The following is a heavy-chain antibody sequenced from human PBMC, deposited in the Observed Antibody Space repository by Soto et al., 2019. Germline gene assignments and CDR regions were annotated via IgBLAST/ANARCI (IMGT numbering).Heavy chain of an antibody. CDR1: GGSISSGGYY. J-gene: IGHJ3*02. D-gene: IGHD5-12*01. V-gene: IGHV4-31*03. Sequence: SETLSLTCTVSGGSISSGGYYWSWIRQHPGKGLEWIGYIYYSGSTYYNPSLKSRVTISVDTSKNQFSLKLSSVTAADTAVYYCAREHRKGRDGYNYGAFDIWGQGTMVTVS. CDR3: AREHRKGRDGYNYGAFDI. CDR2: IYYSGST.